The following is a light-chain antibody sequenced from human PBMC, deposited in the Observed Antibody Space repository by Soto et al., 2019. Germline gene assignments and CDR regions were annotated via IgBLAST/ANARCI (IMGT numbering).Light chain of an antibody. CDR1: SSDVGNYNL. CDR2: DVS. CDR3: CSYAGTSTRYV. J-gene: IGLJ1*01. Sequence: QSALTQPASVSGSPGQSITISCTGTSSDVGNYNLVSWYQQHPGKAPKLMIYDVSKRPSGVSNRFSGSKSGNTASLTISGLQAEDEADYYCCSYAGTSTRYVFGTGTKLTVL. V-gene: IGLV2-23*02.